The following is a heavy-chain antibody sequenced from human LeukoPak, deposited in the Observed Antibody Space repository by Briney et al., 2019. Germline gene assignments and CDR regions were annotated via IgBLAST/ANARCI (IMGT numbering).Heavy chain of an antibody. CDR2: ISGSGGST. Sequence: GPLRLSAAASGFTFSSYAMSGVRQAPGKGLEGVSAISGSGGSTYYADSVKGRFTISRDNSKNTLYLQMNSLRAEDTAVYYCAKGQGVAASYYYMDVWGKGTTVTVSS. D-gene: IGHD2-15*01. V-gene: IGHV3-23*01. CDR1: GFTFSSYA. J-gene: IGHJ6*03. CDR3: AKGQGVAASYYYMDV.